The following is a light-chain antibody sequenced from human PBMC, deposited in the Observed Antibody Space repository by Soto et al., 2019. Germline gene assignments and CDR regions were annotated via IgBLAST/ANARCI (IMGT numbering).Light chain of an antibody. CDR3: QQSYSTWLT. V-gene: IGKV1-39*01. J-gene: IGKJ4*01. Sequence: DIQMTQSPSSLSASVGDRVTITCRASQRISNYLNWYQQKPGKAPKLLIFAASSLQSGVPSRFRGSGSWTDFTLTIRSLQPEDFATYYCQQSYSTWLTFGGVSKVEI. CDR2: AAS. CDR1: QRISNY.